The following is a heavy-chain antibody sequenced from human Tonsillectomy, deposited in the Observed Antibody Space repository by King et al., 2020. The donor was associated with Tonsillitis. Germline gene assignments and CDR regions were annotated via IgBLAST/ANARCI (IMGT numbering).Heavy chain of an antibody. D-gene: IGHD3/OR15-3a*01. J-gene: IGHJ4*02. Sequence: VQLVESWGGLVQPGGSLRLSCAASGFTFSSYWMHWVRQAPGKGQVWVSRISNDGSGTSYEESGKGRFTISSDNAKNTVYLQVNSLRAEDTAVYYCARAQEDYFFDYWGQGTLVTVSS. CDR1: GFTFSSYW. V-gene: IGHV3-74*01. CDR3: ARAQEDYFFDY. CDR2: ISNDGSGT.